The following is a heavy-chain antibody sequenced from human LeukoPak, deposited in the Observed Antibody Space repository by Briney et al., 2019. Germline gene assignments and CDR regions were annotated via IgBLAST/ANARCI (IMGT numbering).Heavy chain of an antibody. Sequence: GGSLRLSCAASGFTSSSYSVNWVRQAPGKGLEWVSSISSSSSYIYYADSVKGRFTISRDNAKNSLYLQMNSLRAEDTAVYYCARGYYDFWSGYSAYYYMDVWGKGTTVTVSS. CDR1: GFTSSSYS. CDR2: ISSSSSYI. D-gene: IGHD3-3*01. V-gene: IGHV3-21*01. J-gene: IGHJ6*03. CDR3: ARGYYDFWSGYSAYYYMDV.